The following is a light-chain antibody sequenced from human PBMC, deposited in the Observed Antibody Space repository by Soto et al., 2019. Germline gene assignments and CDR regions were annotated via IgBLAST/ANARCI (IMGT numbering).Light chain of an antibody. CDR2: VAS. CDR1: QSVSSN. V-gene: IGKV3-15*01. J-gene: IGKJ4*01. Sequence: EIVMTQSPATLSVSPGERATLSCRASQSVSSNLAWYQQKPGQTPKLLIYVASTRATGIPARFSGSVSGTEFTLTINSLQSEDFAVYYCQQYNDWPLTFGGGTKVEFK. CDR3: QQYNDWPLT.